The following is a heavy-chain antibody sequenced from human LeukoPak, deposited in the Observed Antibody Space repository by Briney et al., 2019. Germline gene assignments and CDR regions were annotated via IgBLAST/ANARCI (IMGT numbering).Heavy chain of an antibody. CDR1: GFTFSTYA. J-gene: IGHJ3*02. D-gene: IGHD3-3*01. CDR3: ARVRVERGAFDI. CDR2: ISYDGSNK. Sequence: SGGSLRLSCAASGFTFSTYAMHWVRQAPGKGLEWVAVISYDGSNKYYADSVKGRFTISTDNSKNTLYLQMNSLRAEDTAVYYCARVRVERGAFDIWGQGTMVTVSS. V-gene: IGHV3-30-3*01.